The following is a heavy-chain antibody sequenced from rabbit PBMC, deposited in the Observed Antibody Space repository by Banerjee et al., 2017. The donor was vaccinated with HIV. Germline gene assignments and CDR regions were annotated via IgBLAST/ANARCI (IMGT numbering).Heavy chain of an antibody. V-gene: IGHV1S47*01. D-gene: IGHD4-2*01. CDR2: RYNDDGST. Sequence: QEHLVESGGGLVQPGGSLTLSCKASRFDFSSNAMCWVRQAPGKGLEWIACRYNDDGSTYYASWVNGRFTISRTSSTTVTLHMTSLTAADTAAYFCARSGYVGSVYGTGFDLWGPGTLVTVS. J-gene: IGHJ4*01. CDR3: ARSGYVGSVYGTGFDL. CDR1: RFDFSSNA.